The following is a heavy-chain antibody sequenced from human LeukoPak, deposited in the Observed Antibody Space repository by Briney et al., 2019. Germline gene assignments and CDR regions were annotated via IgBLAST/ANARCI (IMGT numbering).Heavy chain of an antibody. CDR2: INHSGST. V-gene: IGHV4-34*01. D-gene: IGHD5-12*01. J-gene: IGHJ4*02. CDR1: GGSFSGYY. CDR3: ARESVDSHFDY. Sequence: AETLALTCAVYGGSFSGYYWSWIRQPPGKGREWMGEINHSGSTNYNPSLKSRVTISVDTSKNQFSLKLSSVTAADTAVYYCARESVDSHFDYWGQGTLVTVSS.